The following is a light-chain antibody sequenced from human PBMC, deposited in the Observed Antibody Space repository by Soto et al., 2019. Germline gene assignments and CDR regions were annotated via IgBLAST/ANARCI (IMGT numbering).Light chain of an antibody. CDR2: DVT. CDR1: SSDVGGFEY. V-gene: IGLV2-14*01. J-gene: IGLJ1*01. CDR3: GSIARSSTSV. Sequence: QSVLSQPASVSGSPGQAITTSCNGTSSDVGGFEYVSWYQHQPGKAPKLIIYDVTKRPSGVSNRFSGSKSGNTASLTISGIQAEDEGDYYCGSIARSSTSVFGTGTKVTVL.